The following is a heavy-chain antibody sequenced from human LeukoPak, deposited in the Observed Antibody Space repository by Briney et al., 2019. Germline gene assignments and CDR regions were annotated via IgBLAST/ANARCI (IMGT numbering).Heavy chain of an antibody. CDR2: ISGSGGST. J-gene: IGHJ4*02. CDR1: GFTFSSDW. CDR3: AKSSVPSIAVAGTDY. D-gene: IGHD6-19*01. V-gene: IGHV3-23*01. Sequence: GGSLRLSCAASGFTFSSDWMHWVRQAPGKGLEWVSAISGSGGSTYYADSVKGRFTISRDNSKNTLYLQMNSLRAEDTAVYYCAKSSVPSIAVAGTDYWGQGTLVTVSS.